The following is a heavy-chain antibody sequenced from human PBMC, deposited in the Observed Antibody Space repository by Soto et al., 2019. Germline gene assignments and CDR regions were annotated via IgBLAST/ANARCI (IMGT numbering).Heavy chain of an antibody. J-gene: IGHJ6*02. CDR2: IYHSWST. D-gene: IGHD3-22*01. CDR1: GGSLSRGRYS. Sequence: SETLSLTCTVSGGSLSRGRYSWSWIRQPTGKGLEWIGYIYHSWSTYYNPSLKSRVTISVDRSKNQFSLKLSSVTAADTAVYYCARAQGYYDSSGYYPGPYYYGMDVWGQGTTVTVS. V-gene: IGHV4-30-2*01. CDR3: ARAQGYYDSSGYYPGPYYYGMDV.